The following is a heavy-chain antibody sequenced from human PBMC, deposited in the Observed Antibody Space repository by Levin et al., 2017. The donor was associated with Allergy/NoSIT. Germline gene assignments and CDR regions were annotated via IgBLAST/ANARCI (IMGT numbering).Heavy chain of an antibody. CDR3: ARDPYDSGGYGAFDM. V-gene: IGHV3-7*01. J-gene: IGHJ3*02. D-gene: IGHD3-22*01. CDR2: IKEDGSEE. CDR1: AFTFKRHW. Sequence: GESLKISCAASAFTFKRHWMTWVRQAPGKGLEWVANIKEDGSEEYYVDSVKGRFTISRDNAKNSVYLEMNSLRDEDTAVYYCARDPYDSGGYGAFDMWGQGTRVIVSS.